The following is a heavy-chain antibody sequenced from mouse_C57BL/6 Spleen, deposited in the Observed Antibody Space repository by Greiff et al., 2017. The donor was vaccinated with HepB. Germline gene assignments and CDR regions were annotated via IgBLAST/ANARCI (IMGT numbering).Heavy chain of an antibody. J-gene: IGHJ4*01. CDR3: AANPPYYYGSTAAMDY. CDR2: INPNNGGT. Sequence: EVQLQQSGPELVKPGASVKISCKASGYTFTDYYMNWVKQSHGKSLEWIGDINPNNGGTSYNQKFKGKATLTVDKSSSTAYMELRSLTSEDSAVYYCAANPPYYYGSTAAMDYWGQGTSVTVSS. D-gene: IGHD1-1*01. V-gene: IGHV1-26*01. CDR1: GYTFTDYY.